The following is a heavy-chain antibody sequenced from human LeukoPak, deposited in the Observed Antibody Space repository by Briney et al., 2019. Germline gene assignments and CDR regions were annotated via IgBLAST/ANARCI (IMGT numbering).Heavy chain of an antibody. V-gene: IGHV1-46*01. D-gene: IGHD2/OR15-2a*01. CDR2: INPRDVSI. J-gene: IGHJ6*03. CDR1: GFALTSYH. CDR3: ARDLNNYYYMDV. Sequence: ASVKISCKADGFALTSYHIHWVRQAPGQGLEWMGKINPRDVSITYAQKFQGRVTMTTDMSTSSVYMELSSLRSEDTAVFFCARDLNNYYYMDVWGKGTTVTISS.